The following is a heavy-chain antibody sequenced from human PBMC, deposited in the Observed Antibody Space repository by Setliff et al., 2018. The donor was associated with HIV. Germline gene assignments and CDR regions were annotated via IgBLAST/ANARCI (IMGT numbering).Heavy chain of an antibody. CDR2: AHHSGTT. CDR1: GGSITDFY. CDR3: ARWGEPSIKAFDI. J-gene: IGHJ3*02. D-gene: IGHD3-16*01. Sequence: SETLSLTCAVSGGSITDFYWNWIRQPPGKVLEWIGFAHHSGTTSYNPSLQSRVIIAVDTSRNEFSLRVNSVTAADTAVYYCARWGEPSIKAFDIWGQGTMVTVSS. V-gene: IGHV4-59*08.